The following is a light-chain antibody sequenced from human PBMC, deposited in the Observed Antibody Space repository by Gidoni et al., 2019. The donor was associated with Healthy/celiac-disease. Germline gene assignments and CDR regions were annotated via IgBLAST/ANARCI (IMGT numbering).Light chain of an antibody. Sequence: ELVLTQSPGTLSLSPGERATRSCRASQRVSSSYLAWYQQKPCQAPSLLIYGASSRATGIPDSFSGSGSGTDFTLTISRLEPEDFAVYYCQQYGSSPWTFGQGTKVEIK. CDR3: QQYGSSPWT. CDR1: QRVSSSY. CDR2: GAS. V-gene: IGKV3-20*01. J-gene: IGKJ1*01.